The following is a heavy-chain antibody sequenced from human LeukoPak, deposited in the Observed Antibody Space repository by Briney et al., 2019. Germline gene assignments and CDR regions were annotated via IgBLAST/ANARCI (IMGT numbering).Heavy chain of an antibody. CDR2: INSNSGDT. V-gene: IGHV1-2*02. J-gene: IGHJ3*01. Sequence: ASVKVSCKASGYFFTGYSLHWVRQAPGQGLEWMGWINSNSGDTKFAQKFQGRVTMTRDTSISTAYMELSSLISDDMAVYYCARDQGDYYCISTSCSGGAFDFWGQGTMVTVSS. D-gene: IGHD2-2*01. CDR3: ARDQGDYYCISTSCSGGAFDF. CDR1: GYFFTGYS.